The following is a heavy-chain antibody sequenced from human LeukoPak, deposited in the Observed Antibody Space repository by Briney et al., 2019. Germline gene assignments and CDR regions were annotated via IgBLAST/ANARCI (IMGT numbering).Heavy chain of an antibody. J-gene: IGHJ4*02. CDR3: AKVRLYGDYPEIDY. Sequence: GASLRLSCVASGSTFSSYAINWVRQAPGKGLEWVSGTSGSGGRTYYADSVKGRFTISRENSKNTLYLQMNSLRAEDTAVYYCAKVRLYGDYPEIDYWGQGTLVAVSS. D-gene: IGHD4-17*01. V-gene: IGHV3-23*01. CDR2: TSGSGGRT. CDR1: GSTFSSYA.